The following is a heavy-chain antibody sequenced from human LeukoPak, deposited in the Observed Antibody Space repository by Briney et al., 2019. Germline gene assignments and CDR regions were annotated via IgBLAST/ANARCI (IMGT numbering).Heavy chain of an antibody. CDR1: GGSLSNYH. CDR2: VYYIGST. J-gene: IGHJ5*02. Sequence: SETLSLTCTVSGGSLSNYHWTWIRQPPGRGLEWIGYVYYIGSTNYNPSLRSRVTISMDTSKNQFSLNLSSVTAADTAIYYCARGGTGYYSRGLLDPWGQGTLVTVSS. CDR3: ARGGTGYYSRGLLDP. V-gene: IGHV4-59*08. D-gene: IGHD3/OR15-3a*01.